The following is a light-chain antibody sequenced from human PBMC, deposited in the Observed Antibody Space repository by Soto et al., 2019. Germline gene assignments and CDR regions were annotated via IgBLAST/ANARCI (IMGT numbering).Light chain of an antibody. CDR2: EVS. V-gene: IGLV2-14*01. J-gene: IGLJ1*01. CDR3: SSYTSSSTLDV. CDR1: SSDVGGYNY. Sequence: VLTQPASVSGSPGQSITISCTGASSDVGGYNYVSWYQQHPGKAPKLMICEVSNRPSGVSNRFSGSKSGNTASLTISGLQAEDEADYYCSSYTSSSTLDVFGTGTKVTVL.